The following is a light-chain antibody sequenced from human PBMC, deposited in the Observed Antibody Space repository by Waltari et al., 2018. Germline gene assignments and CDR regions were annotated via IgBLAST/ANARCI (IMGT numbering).Light chain of an antibody. CDR2: DAA. CDR1: QSLSNY. J-gene: IGKJ1*01. V-gene: IGKV3-20*01. CDR3: QKYGTLPAT. Sequence: RDSQSLSNYLSGYEPKPAQAPRLLIYDAASRATGIPDRFGGSWSGTDFSLTISRLEPEDSAVYYCQKYGTLPATFGQGTKVEIK.